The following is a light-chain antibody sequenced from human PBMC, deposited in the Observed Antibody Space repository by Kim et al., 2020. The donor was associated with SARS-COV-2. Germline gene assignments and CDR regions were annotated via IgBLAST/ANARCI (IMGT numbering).Light chain of an antibody. J-gene: IGKJ5*01. V-gene: IGKV1-5*01. CDR2: DAS. CDR1: QSISSW. Sequence: DIQMTQSPFTLSTSVGDRVTITCRASQSISSWLVWYQQKPGKAPKILIYDASSLESGVPSRFSGSASGTEFTLTISRLQPDDFATYYCQQYNSYPITFGQGTRLEIK. CDR3: QQYNSYPIT.